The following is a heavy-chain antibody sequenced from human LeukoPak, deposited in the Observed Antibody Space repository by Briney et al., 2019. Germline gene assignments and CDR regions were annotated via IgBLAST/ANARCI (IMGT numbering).Heavy chain of an antibody. CDR1: GFSFVDYA. CDR2: IRSKAYGGTS. J-gene: IGHJ4*02. Sequence: GGSLRLSCTTSGFSFVDYAMAWVRQAPGKGLELVGFIRSKAYGGTSEYAASVKGRFTLSRDDSKSIAYLQMNSLKAENTAVYYCSREAVGGRRGATKLHFDYWGQGTLVTVSS. D-gene: IGHD1-26*01. CDR3: SREAVGGRRGATKLHFDY. V-gene: IGHV3-49*04.